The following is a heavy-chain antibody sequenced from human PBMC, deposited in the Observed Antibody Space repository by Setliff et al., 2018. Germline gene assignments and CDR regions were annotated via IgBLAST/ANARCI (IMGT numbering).Heavy chain of an antibody. V-gene: IGHV4-59*08. CDR3: ARHRAVAGAYYFDF. Sequence: PSETLSLTCAVYGGSFSGYYWSWIRQHPGKGLEWIGYIYYSGSTYYNPSLKSRVTISGDTSKNQFSLKLTAVTAADTAIYYCARHRAVAGAYYFDFWGQGTLVTVSS. CDR2: IYYSGST. CDR1: GGSFSGYY. J-gene: IGHJ4*02. D-gene: IGHD6-19*01.